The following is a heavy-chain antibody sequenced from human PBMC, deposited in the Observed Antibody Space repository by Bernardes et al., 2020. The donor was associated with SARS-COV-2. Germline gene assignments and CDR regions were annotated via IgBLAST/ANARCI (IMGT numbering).Heavy chain of an antibody. Sequence: GESLKISCKGSGYNFNTYWIGWVRQMPGKGLDWMVIIYPGDSDPRYSPSFQGPVTISVDKSISTAYLQWRSLTASDTAIYYCARTDYDWFLGRGGYYDYWGKGTMVSVSS. D-gene: IGHD3-9*01. CDR2: IYPGDSDP. J-gene: IGHJ4*02. CDR1: GYNFNTYW. CDR3: ARTDYDWFLGRGGYYDY. V-gene: IGHV5-51*01.